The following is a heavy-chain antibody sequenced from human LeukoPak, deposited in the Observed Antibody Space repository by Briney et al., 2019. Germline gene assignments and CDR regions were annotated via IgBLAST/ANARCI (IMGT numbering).Heavy chain of an antibody. V-gene: IGHV4-59*01. J-gene: IGHJ4*02. D-gene: IGHD6-19*01. CDR2: IYYSGST. CDR1: GGSISSYY. Sequence: PSETLSLTCTVSGGSISSYYWNWIRQAPGKGLEWIGYIYYSGSTNHNSSLKSRVTISVDTSKNQYSLKLSSVTAADTAVYYCARDGVAGGFDYWGQGTLVTVSS. CDR3: ARDGVAGGFDY.